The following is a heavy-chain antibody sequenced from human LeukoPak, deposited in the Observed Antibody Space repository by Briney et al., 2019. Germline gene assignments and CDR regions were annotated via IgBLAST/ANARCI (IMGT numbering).Heavy chain of an antibody. CDR1: GFTFSSYE. CDR3: AELGITMIGGV. V-gene: IGHV3-48*03. CDR2: ISSSGSTI. J-gene: IGHJ6*04. D-gene: IGHD3-10*02. Sequence: GGSLRLSCAASGFTFSSYEMNWVRQAPGKGLEWVSYISSSGSTIYYADSVKGRFTISRDNAKNSLYLQMSSLRAEDTAVYYCAELGITMIGGVWGKGTTVTISS.